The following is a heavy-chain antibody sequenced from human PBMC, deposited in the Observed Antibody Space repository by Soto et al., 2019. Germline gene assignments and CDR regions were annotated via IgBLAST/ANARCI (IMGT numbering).Heavy chain of an antibody. V-gene: IGHV5-51*01. CDR2: IYPGDSDT. Sequence: ESLKISCKGSGYSFTSYWIGWVRQMPGKGLEWMGIIYPGDSDTRYSPSFQGQVTISADKSISTAYLQWSSLKASDTAMYYCARPRNNWNLLSRGGSKTALDSWGKRTSVIV. D-gene: IGHD1-20*01. CDR3: ARPRNNWNLLSRGGSKTALDS. J-gene: IGHJ3*02. CDR1: GYSFTSYW.